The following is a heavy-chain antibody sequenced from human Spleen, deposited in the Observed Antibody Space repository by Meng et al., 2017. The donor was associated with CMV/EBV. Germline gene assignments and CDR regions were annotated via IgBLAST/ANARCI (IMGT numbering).Heavy chain of an antibody. D-gene: IGHD3-22*01. Sequence: GSLRLSCSVSGASVTYYYWSWLRQPPGKGLEWIGYIYYSGNTNYNPSLNSRVTISADTSKNQFSLKLTSETAADTAVYYCARDLSYDRSGRPLAFDFWGQGTMVTVSS. V-gene: IGHV4-59*02. CDR1: GASVTYYY. CDR3: ARDLSYDRSGRPLAFDF. CDR2: IYYSGNT. J-gene: IGHJ3*01.